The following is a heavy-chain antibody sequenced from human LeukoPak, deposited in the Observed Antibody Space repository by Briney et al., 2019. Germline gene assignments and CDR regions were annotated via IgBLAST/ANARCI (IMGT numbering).Heavy chain of an antibody. CDR2: IIPIFGTA. CDR3: ARDNNQVSGDHNDAFDI. V-gene: IGHV1-69*13. D-gene: IGHD1/OR15-1a*01. CDR1: GGTFSSYA. Sequence: SVKVSCKASGGTFSSYAISWVRQAPGQGLEWMGGIIPIFGTANYAQKFQGRVTITADESTSTAYMELSSLRSENTAVYYCARDNNQVSGDHNDAFDIWGQGTMVTVSS. J-gene: IGHJ3*02.